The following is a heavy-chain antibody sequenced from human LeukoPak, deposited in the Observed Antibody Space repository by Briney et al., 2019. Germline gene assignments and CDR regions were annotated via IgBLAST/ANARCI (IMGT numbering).Heavy chain of an antibody. CDR3: ARFSVAGNYYARAH. Sequence: GGSLRLSCAASGFTFSSYAMSWVRQAPGKGLEWVSAISGSGGSTYYADSVKGRFTISRDNAKTSLYLQMNSLTAEDTAVYYCARFSVAGNYYARAHWGQGTLVTVSS. J-gene: IGHJ4*02. V-gene: IGHV3-23*01. CDR2: ISGSGGST. D-gene: IGHD3-10*01. CDR1: GFTFSSYA.